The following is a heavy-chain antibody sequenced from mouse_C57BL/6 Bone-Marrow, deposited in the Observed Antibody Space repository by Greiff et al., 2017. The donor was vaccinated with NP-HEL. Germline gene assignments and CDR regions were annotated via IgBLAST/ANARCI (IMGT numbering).Heavy chain of an antibody. D-gene: IGHD2-4*01. V-gene: IGHV14-3*01. J-gene: IGHJ1*03. CDR3: AREGLRGVSHWYFDV. Sequence: VQLKESVAELVRPGASVKLSCTASGFNIKNTYMHWVKQRPEQGLEWIGRIDPANGNTKYAPKFQGKATITADTSSNTAYLQLSSLTSEDTAIYYCAREGLRGVSHWYFDVWGTGTTVTVSS. CDR1: GFNIKNTY. CDR2: IDPANGNT.